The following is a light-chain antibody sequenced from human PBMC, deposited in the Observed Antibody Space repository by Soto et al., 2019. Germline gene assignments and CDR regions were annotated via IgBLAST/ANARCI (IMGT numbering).Light chain of an antibody. V-gene: IGKV1-5*03. CDR3: QQYSTYPWT. CDR1: QTISTL. Sequence: DIQMTQSPSTLSASVGDRVTITCRASQTISTLLAWYQQRPGKAPNLLIYKASSLDSGVQSRFSGSGSGTEFTLTISSLQPDDFATYFCQQYSTYPWTFGQGTKVEVK. J-gene: IGKJ1*01. CDR2: KAS.